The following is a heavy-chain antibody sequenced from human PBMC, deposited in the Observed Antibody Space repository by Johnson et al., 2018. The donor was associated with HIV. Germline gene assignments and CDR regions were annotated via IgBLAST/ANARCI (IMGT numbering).Heavy chain of an antibody. Sequence: VQLVESGGGLVQPGRSLRLSCAASGFTFDDYAMHSVRQAPGKGLEWVSGISWNSGSIGYADSVKGRFTISRDNAKNSLYLQMNSLRAEDTALYYCAKDIRSGRGYYNDAFDIWGQGTMVTVSS. V-gene: IGHV3-9*01. D-gene: IGHD3-3*01. J-gene: IGHJ3*02. CDR2: ISWNSGSI. CDR1: GFTFDDYA. CDR3: AKDIRSGRGYYNDAFDI.